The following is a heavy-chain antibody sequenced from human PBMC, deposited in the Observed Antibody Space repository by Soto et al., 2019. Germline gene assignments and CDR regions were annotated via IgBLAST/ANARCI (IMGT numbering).Heavy chain of an antibody. CDR2: ISAYNGNT. D-gene: IGHD3-10*01. Sequence: ASVKVSCKASGYTFTSYGISWVRQAPGQGLEWMGWISAYNGNTNYAQKLQGRVTMTTDTSTSTAYMELRSLRSDDTAVYYCARDIRWFGELGGFDPWGQGTLVTVSS. CDR1: GYTFTSYG. V-gene: IGHV1-18*01. CDR3: ARDIRWFGELGGFDP. J-gene: IGHJ5*02.